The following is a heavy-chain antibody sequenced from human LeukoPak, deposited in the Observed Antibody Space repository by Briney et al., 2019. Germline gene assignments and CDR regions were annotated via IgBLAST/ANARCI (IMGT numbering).Heavy chain of an antibody. V-gene: IGHV1-2*02. Sequence: ASVKVSCKASGYTFTGYYMHWVRQAPGQGLEWMGWINPNSGGTNYAQKFQGRVTMTRNTSISTAYMELSSLRSEDTAVYYCARGVEPIVAIPDRTYYYYGMDVWGQGTTVTVSS. J-gene: IGHJ6*02. CDR3: ARGVEPIVAIPDRTYYYYGMDV. CDR1: GYTFTGYY. D-gene: IGHD5-12*01. CDR2: INPNSGGT.